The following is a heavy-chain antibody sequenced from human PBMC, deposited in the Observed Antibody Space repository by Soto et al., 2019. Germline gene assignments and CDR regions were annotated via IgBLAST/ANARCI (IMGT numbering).Heavy chain of an antibody. V-gene: IGHV3-23*01. J-gene: IGHJ1*01. CDR1: GFTVSSYV. CDR2: ISGSGGST. Sequence: PGGSLRLSCAASGFTVSSYVMHWVRQAPGKGLEWVSAISGSGGSTYYADSVKGRFTISRDNSKNTLYLQMNSLRPEDTAVYYCARDIDTSGWGPLQHWGRGTLVIVSS. D-gene: IGHD6-19*01. CDR3: ARDIDTSGWGPLQH.